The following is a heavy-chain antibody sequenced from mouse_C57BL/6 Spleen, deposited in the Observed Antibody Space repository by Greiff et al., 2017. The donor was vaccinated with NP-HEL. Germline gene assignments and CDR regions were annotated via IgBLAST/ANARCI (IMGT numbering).Heavy chain of an antibody. CDR2: ISSGGSYT. Sequence: EVQLVESGGDLVKPGGSLKLSCAASGFTFSSYGMSWVRQTPDKRLEWVATISSGGSYTYYPDSVKGRFTISRDNAKNTLYLQMSSLKSEDTAMYYCARHNYDYGGFAYWGQGTLVTVSA. CDR1: GFTFSSYG. D-gene: IGHD2-4*01. V-gene: IGHV5-6*01. J-gene: IGHJ3*01. CDR3: ARHNYDYGGFAY.